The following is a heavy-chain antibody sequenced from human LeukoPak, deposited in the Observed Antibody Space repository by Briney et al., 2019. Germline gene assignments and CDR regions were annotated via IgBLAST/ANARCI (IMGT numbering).Heavy chain of an antibody. D-gene: IGHD3-22*01. CDR2: IYSTGST. Sequence: SETLSLTCTVSGGSISSYYWSWIRQPAGKGLEWIGHIYSTGSTDYNPSLNSRVTISVDTSKSQFSLKLSSVTAADTAVYYCARGGWLPPDYWGQGTLVTVSS. CDR3: ARGGWLPPDY. J-gene: IGHJ4*02. V-gene: IGHV4-4*07. CDR1: GGSISSYY.